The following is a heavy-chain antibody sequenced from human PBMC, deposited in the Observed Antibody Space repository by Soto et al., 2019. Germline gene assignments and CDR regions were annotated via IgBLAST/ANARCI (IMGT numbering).Heavy chain of an antibody. CDR2: INQDGSQK. D-gene: IGHD2-2*02. J-gene: IGHJ4*02. CDR3: ARIYCSSSSCYIDF. V-gene: IGHV3-7*03. Sequence: QAPGKGLEWVANINQDGSQKFYLDFVEGRFTISRDNARNSLYLQMNSLRAEDTAIYYCARIYCSSSSCYIDFWGQGILVTVSS.